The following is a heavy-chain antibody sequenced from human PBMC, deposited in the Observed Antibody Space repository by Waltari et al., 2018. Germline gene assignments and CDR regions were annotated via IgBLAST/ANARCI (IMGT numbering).Heavy chain of an antibody. D-gene: IGHD1-1*01. J-gene: IGHJ6*03. CDR1: GYTFTDYY. CDR3: ATNGGYGLERRGENYYYYMDV. V-gene: IGHV1-69-2*01. CDR2: VDPEDGET. Sequence: EVQLVQSGAEVKKPGATVKISCKVSGYTFTDYYMHWVQQAPGKGLEWMGLVDPEDGETIYAEKFQGRVTITADTSTDTAYMELSSLGSEDTAVYYCATNGGYGLERRGENYYYYMDVWGKGTTVTVSS.